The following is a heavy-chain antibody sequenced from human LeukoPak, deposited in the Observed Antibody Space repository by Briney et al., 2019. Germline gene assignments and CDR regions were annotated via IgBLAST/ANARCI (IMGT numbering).Heavy chain of an antibody. J-gene: IGHJ3*02. V-gene: IGHV6-1*01. CDR3: ARVGFSDAFDI. CDR1: GDSLSSNSAA. CDR2: TYYRSKWYN. D-gene: IGHD5-12*01. Sequence: SQTLSLTCALSGDSLSSNSAAWHWLRQSPSRGLEWLGRTYYRSKWYNDYAVSVKSRITINPDTSKNQFSLKLSSVTAADTAVYYCARVGFSDAFDIWGQGTMVTVSS.